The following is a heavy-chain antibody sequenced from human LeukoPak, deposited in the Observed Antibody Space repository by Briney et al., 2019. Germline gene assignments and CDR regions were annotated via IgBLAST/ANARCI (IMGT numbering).Heavy chain of an antibody. CDR2: ISSSGSTI. CDR1: GLTVSSNY. Sequence: GGSLRLSCAASGLTVSSNYMSWVRQAPGKGLEWVSYISSSGSTIYYADSVKGRFTTSRDNAKNSLYLQMNSLRAEDTAVYYCAREPYGSGPLKTPDYWGQGTLVTVSS. D-gene: IGHD3-10*01. CDR3: AREPYGSGPLKTPDY. J-gene: IGHJ4*02. V-gene: IGHV3-11*01.